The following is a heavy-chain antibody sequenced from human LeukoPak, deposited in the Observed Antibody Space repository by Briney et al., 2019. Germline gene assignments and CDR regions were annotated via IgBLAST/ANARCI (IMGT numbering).Heavy chain of an antibody. CDR3: ARDPNY. V-gene: IGHV3-66*01. Sequence: GGSLRLSCAASGFSVSKNYLTWVRQAPGKGLEWVSVIYSGGTTYYADSVKGRFTISRDNSQNTLYLQMYSLRAEDTAVYYCARDPNYWGQGTLVTVSS. CDR2: IYSGGTT. CDR1: GFSVSKNY. J-gene: IGHJ4*02.